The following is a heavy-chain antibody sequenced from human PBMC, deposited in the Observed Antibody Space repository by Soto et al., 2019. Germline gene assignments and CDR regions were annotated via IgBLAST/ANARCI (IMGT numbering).Heavy chain of an antibody. V-gene: IGHV3-30-3*01. D-gene: IGHD3-10*01. CDR3: AGVLWFGELEYYFDY. J-gene: IGHJ4*02. CDR1: VFTFSSYA. CDR2: ISYDGSNK. Sequence: WGSLRLSCAASVFTFSSYAMHWVRQAPGKGLEWVAVISYDGSNKYYADSVKGRFTISIDNSKNTLYLQMNSLRAEDTAVYYCAGVLWFGELEYYFDYWGQGTMVTVSS.